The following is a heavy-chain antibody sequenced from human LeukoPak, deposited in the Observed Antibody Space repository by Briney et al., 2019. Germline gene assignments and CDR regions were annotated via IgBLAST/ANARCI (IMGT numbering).Heavy chain of an antibody. D-gene: IGHD4-11*01. CDR3: ARRPLQRRVWFDP. V-gene: IGHV4-34*01. CDR1: GGSFSGYY. J-gene: IGHJ5*02. CDR2: INHSGST. Sequence: SETLSLTCAVYGGSFSGYYWSWIRQPPGKGLEWIGEINHSGSTNYNPSLKSRVTISVDTSKDQFSLKLSSGTAADTAVYYCARRPLQRRVWFDPWGQGTLVTVSP.